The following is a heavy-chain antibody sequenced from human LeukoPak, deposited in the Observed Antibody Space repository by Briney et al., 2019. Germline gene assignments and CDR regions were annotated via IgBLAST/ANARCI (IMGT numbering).Heavy chain of an antibody. Sequence: PGGSLRLSCAASGFTFSSYGMHWVRQAPGKGLEWVAVISYDGSNKYYADSVKGRFTISRDNSKNTLYLQMNSLGAEDTAVYYCAKDVSSWYDFGYYYYGMDVWGQGTTVTVSS. V-gene: IGHV3-30*18. CDR3: AKDVSSWYDFGYYYYGMDV. CDR1: GFTFSSYG. D-gene: IGHD6-13*01. CDR2: ISYDGSNK. J-gene: IGHJ6*02.